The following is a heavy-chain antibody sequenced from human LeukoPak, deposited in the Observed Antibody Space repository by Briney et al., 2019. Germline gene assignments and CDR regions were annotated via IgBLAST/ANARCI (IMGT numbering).Heavy chain of an antibody. CDR3: ARGGIALAGPGNY. J-gene: IGHJ4*02. V-gene: IGHV1-3*01. Sequence: ASVTVSCKASGYTFSSYAMHWVRQAPGQRLEWMGWINAGNGNTKYSQKFQGRVTITRDTSASTAYMELSSLRSEDTAVYYCARGGIALAGPGNYWGQGTLVTVSS. D-gene: IGHD6-13*01. CDR2: INAGNGNT. CDR1: GYTFSSYA.